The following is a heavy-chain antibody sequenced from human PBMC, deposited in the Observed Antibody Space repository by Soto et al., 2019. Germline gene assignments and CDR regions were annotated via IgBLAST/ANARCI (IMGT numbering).Heavy chain of an antibody. CDR1: GFTFSSYA. CDR3: ARGVSSSSRAGIDY. D-gene: IGHD6-13*01. Sequence: GGSLRLSCAASGFTFSSYAMHWVRQAPGKGLERVAVISYDGSNKYYADSVKGRFTISRDNSKNTLYLQMNSLRTEDTAVYYCARGVSSSSRAGIDYWGQGXLVTVYS. CDR2: ISYDGSNK. V-gene: IGHV3-30-3*01. J-gene: IGHJ4*02.